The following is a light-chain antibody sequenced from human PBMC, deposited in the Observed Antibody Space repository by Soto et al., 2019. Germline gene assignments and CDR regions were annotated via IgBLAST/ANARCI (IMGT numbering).Light chain of an antibody. CDR2: AAS. J-gene: IGKJ4*01. CDR1: QSISSY. CDR3: QQSYSTPRALT. V-gene: IGKV1-39*01. Sequence: DIQMTQSPSSLSASVGDRVTITCRASQSISSYLNCYQQKPGKAPKLLIYAASSLQSGVPSRFSGSGSGTDFTLTISSLQPEDFATEYCQQSYSTPRALTFGGGTKVEIK.